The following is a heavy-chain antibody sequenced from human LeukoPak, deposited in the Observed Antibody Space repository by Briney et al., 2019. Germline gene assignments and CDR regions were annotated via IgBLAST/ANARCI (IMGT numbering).Heavy chain of an antibody. V-gene: IGHV1-69*04. CDR2: IIPILGIA. CDR1: GGTFSSYA. CDR3: ARSARPKRGYDILTGTPDY. J-gene: IGHJ4*02. Sequence: SVKVSCKASGGTFSSYAISWVRQAPGQGLEWMGRIIPILGIANYAQKFQGRVTITADKSTSTAYMELSSLRSEDTAVYYCARSARPKRGYDILTGTPDYWGQGTLVIVSS. D-gene: IGHD3-9*01.